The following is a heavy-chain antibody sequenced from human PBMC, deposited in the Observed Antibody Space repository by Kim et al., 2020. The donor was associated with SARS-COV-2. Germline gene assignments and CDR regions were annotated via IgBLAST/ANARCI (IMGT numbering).Heavy chain of an antibody. J-gene: IGHJ4*02. D-gene: IGHD3-16*01. CDR2: IIPIFGTA. V-gene: IGHV1-69*13. Sequence: SVKVSCKASGGTFSSYAISWVRQAPGQGLEWMGGIIPIFGTANYAQKFQGRVTITADESTSTAYMELSSLRSEDTAVYYCASPVEGGGNYYFDYWGQGTLVTVSS. CDR3: ASPVEGGGNYYFDY. CDR1: GGTFSSYA.